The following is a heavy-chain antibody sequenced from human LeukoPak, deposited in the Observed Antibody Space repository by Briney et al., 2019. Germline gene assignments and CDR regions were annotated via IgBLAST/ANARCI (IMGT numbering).Heavy chain of an antibody. D-gene: IGHD6-19*01. J-gene: IGHJ4*02. CDR3: AKVRWDNSGWYYSDS. V-gene: IGHV3-23*01. CDR2: ISCTGGST. CDR1: GFTCNNFA. Sequence: GGSLRLSCAASGFTCNNFAMSWFRQAPGKGLEWVSAISCTGGSTYYADSLKGGFTISRDNSKNTLYLQVNSLRVEDTAVYYCAKVRWDNSGWYYSDSWGQGTLVTVSS.